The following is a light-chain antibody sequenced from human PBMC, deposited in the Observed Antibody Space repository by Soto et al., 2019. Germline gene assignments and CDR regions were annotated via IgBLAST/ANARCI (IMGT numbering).Light chain of an antibody. CDR2: LKSDGSH. CDR3: QTWGTGIRV. V-gene: IGLV4-69*01. CDR1: SGHSSYA. Sequence: QSVVTQSPSASASLGASVKLTCTLSSGHSSYAIAWHQQQPEKGPRYLMNLKSDGSHTKGDGIPDRFSGSSSGAERYLTISSRQSEDEADYYCQTWGTGIRVFGGGTQLTVL. J-gene: IGLJ3*02.